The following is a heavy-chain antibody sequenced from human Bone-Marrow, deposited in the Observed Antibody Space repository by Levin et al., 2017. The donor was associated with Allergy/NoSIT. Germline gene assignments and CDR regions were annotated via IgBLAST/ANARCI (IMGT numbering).Heavy chain of an antibody. CDR3: ARGAAAFDY. V-gene: IGHV3-7*04. D-gene: IGHD2-2*01. CDR2: IKQDGSDT. CDR1: GFIFENYW. Sequence: GESLKISCTGSGFIFENYWMTWVRQAPGKGLEWVASIKQDGSDTYYVDSLKGRFTISRDNSKKSVYLQMNSLRVDDTALYYCARGAAAFDYWGQGTLVTVSS. J-gene: IGHJ4*02.